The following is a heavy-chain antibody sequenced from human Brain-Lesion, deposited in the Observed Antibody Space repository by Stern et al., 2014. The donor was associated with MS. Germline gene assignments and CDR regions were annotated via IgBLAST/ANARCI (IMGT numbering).Heavy chain of an antibody. D-gene: IGHD6-13*01. J-gene: IGHJ4*02. Sequence: QVQLQESGPGLVKPSGTLSLTCAVSGGSISSSNWWSWVRQSPGKGLEWIGESDHSGSTIHHPSLKSRVTVSADKSKDRFSLHLRSVTAADTAVYFCARFPASRPHVFDSWGQGTLVTVSS. CDR1: GGSISSSNW. CDR3: ARFPASRPHVFDS. CDR2: SDHSGST. V-gene: IGHV4-4*02.